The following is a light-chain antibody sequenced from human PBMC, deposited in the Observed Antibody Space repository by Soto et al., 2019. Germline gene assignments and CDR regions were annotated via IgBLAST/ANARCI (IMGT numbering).Light chain of an antibody. CDR3: SSYSTISTV. CDR1: RSDVGGYNY. Sequence: QSVLTQPAAVSGSPGQSITISCTGTRSDVGGYNYVSWYQQHPGKAPKLIIYDVSDRPSGVSNRCSGSKSGNTASLTISGLQAEDEADYYCSSYSTISTVFGTGTKLTVL. J-gene: IGLJ1*01. CDR2: DVS. V-gene: IGLV2-14*03.